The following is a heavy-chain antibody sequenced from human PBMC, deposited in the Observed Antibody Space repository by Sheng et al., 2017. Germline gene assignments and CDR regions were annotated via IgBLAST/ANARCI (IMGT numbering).Heavy chain of an antibody. D-gene: IGHD6-6*01. CDR1: GFTVSTNY. V-gene: IGHV3-66*02. J-gene: IGHJ3*02. Sequence: EVQLVESGGGLVQPGGSLRLSCAASGFTVSTNYMSWVRQAPGKGLEWVSIIYSGGSTYYADSVKGRFTISRDNSKNTLYLQMNSLRAEDTAVYFCARKTIAGRAAFDIWGQGTMVTVSS. CDR3: ARKTIAGRAAFDI. CDR2: IYSGGST.